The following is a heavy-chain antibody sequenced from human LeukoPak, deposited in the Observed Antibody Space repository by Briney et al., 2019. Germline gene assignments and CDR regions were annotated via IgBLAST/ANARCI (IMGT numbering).Heavy chain of an antibody. CDR3: ARGPSTVTPFDY. CDR1: GYTFTSYY. D-gene: IGHD4-11*01. CDR2: INPSGGST. Sequence: PRASVRVSCKASGYTFTSYYMNWVRQAPGQGLEWMGIINPSGGSTSYAQKFQGRVTMTRDMSTSTVYMELSSLRSEDTAVYYCARGPSTVTPFDYWGQGTLVTVSS. J-gene: IGHJ4*02. V-gene: IGHV1-46*01.